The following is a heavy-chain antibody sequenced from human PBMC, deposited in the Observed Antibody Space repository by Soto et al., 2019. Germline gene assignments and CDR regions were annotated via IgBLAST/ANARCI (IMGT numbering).Heavy chain of an antibody. J-gene: IGHJ4*02. V-gene: IGHV3-74*01. Sequence: LRLSCAASGFTFKNCWMHWVRQVPGKGLVWVSHITNDGRRTNYADSVKGRFTISRDNAKNTLYLQMNSLRAEDTAVYYCVRDWFGEFHWGQGTLVTVSS. CDR1: GFTFKNCW. D-gene: IGHD3-10*01. CDR3: VRDWFGEFH. CDR2: ITNDGRRT.